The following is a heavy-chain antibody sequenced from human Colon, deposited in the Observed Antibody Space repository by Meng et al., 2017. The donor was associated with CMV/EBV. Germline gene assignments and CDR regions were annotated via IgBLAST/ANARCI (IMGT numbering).Heavy chain of an antibody. D-gene: IGHD5-24*01. CDR2: IYYTGND. V-gene: IGHV4-39*07. CDR3: ARMALHWYFDL. J-gene: IGHJ2*01. CDR1: SDSMSGRRYY. Sequence: QLLPPQPGAVLVNTSQTLAYPSTLPSDSMSGRRYYWRWIRQPPGKGLEWIGGIYYTGNDYHNPSLKSRVTISIDTSNNQFSLRLTSVTAADTAVYYCARMALHWYFDLWGRGTLVTVSS.